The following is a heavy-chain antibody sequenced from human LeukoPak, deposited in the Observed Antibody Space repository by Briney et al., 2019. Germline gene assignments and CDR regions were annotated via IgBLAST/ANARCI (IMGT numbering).Heavy chain of an antibody. D-gene: IGHD2-2*01. V-gene: IGHV1-3*01. CDR2: INAGNGNT. J-gene: IGHJ5*02. CDR3: AIDRGSIVVVPAAMPSGPLRP. CDR1: GYTFTIYA. Sequence: ASVRVSCEDSGYTFTIYAMHWVRQAPGQRREWMGWINAGNGNTKYSQKFQGRVTITRDTSASTAYMELSSLRSEDTAVYYCAIDRGSIVVVPAAMPSGPLRPWGQGTLVTVSS.